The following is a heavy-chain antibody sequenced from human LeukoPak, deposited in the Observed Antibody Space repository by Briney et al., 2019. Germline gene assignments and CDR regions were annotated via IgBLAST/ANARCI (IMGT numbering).Heavy chain of an antibody. J-gene: IGHJ5*02. CDR3: ARDSALDDIVVVPAAIDWFDP. V-gene: IGHV1-18*01. CDR2: ISAYNGNT. Sequence: ASVKVSCKASGYTFTSYGISWVRQAPGQGLEWMGWISAYNGNTNYAQKLQGRVTMTTDTSTSTAYMELRSLRSDGTAVYYCARDSALDDIVVVPAAIDWFDPWGQGTLVTVSS. D-gene: IGHD2-2*01. CDR1: GYTFTSYG.